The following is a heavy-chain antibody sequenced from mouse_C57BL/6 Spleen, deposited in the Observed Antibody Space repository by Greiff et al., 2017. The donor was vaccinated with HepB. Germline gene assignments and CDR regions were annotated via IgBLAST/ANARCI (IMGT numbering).Heavy chain of an antibody. Sequence: QVQLKESGPGLVQPSQSLSITCTVSGFSLTSYGVHWVRQSPGKGLEWLGVIWNGGSTDYNAAFISRLSISKDNSKSQVFFKMNSLQADDTAIYYCARVPYGSYYFDYWGQGTTLTVSS. CDR3: ARVPYGSYYFDY. J-gene: IGHJ2*01. CDR1: GFSLTSYG. CDR2: IWNGGST. V-gene: IGHV2-2*01. D-gene: IGHD1-1*01.